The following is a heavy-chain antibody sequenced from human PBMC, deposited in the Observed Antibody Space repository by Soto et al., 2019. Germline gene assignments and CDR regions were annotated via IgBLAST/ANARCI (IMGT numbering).Heavy chain of an antibody. Sequence: ASVKVSCKASGYTFTGYYMHWVRQAPGQGLEWMGWINPNSGGTNYAQKFQGWVTMTRDTSISTAYMELSRLRSDDTAVYYCARDLAARTLTSSAYLYYYYGMDVWGQGTTVTVSS. CDR2: INPNSGGT. J-gene: IGHJ6*02. V-gene: IGHV1-2*04. D-gene: IGHD6-6*01. CDR3: ARDLAARTLTSSAYLYYYYGMDV. CDR1: GYTFTGYY.